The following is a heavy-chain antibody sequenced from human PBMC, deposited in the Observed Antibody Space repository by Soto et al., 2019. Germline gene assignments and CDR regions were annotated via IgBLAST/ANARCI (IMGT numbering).Heavy chain of an antibody. D-gene: IGHD3-22*01. CDR3: ARAPIVNDQYYFDY. CDR2: ISSSSSYI. Sequence: LRLSCAASGFTFSSYSMNWVRQAPGKGLEWVSSISSSSSYIYYADSVKGRFTISRDNAKNSLYLQMNSLRAEDTAVYYCARAPIVNDQYYFDYWGQGTLVTVSS. CDR1: GFTFSSYS. V-gene: IGHV3-21*01. J-gene: IGHJ4*02.